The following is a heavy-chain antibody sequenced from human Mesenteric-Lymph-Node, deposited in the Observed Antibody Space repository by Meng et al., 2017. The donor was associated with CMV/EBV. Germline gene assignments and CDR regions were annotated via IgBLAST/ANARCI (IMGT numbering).Heavy chain of an antibody. CDR2: IYYSGSS. CDR1: GGSIPSDTHH. Sequence: CTFSGGSIPSDTHHWSWIRQSPGRGLEWVGYIYYSGSSYYNPSLKSRLTISVDTAKNQLSLKLNSVTAADTAVYFCARVTPGEYFDYWGQGSLVTVSS. D-gene: IGHD3-10*01. J-gene: IGHJ4*02. CDR3: ARVTPGEYFDY. V-gene: IGHV4-30-4*01.